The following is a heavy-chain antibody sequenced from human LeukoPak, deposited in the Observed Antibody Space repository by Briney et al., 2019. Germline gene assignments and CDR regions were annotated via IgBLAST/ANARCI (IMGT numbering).Heavy chain of an antibody. CDR2: ISAYNGNT. V-gene: IGHV1-18*01. CDR1: GYTFTRYG. CDR3: ASTPISGPPRFDY. Sequence: GASVKVSCKASGYTFTRYGISWVRQAPGQGLEWMGWISAYNGNTNYAQKLQGRVTMTTDTSTSTAYMELRSLRSDDTAVYYCASTPISGPPRFDYWGQGTLVIVSS. D-gene: IGHD3-3*02. J-gene: IGHJ4*02.